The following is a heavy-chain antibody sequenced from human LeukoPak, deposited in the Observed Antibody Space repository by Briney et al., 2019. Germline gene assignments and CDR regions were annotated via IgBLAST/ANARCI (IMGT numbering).Heavy chain of an antibody. D-gene: IGHD5-24*01. CDR3: ARAYIVNTNGDNVYYYMDV. CDR2: IIPLFDSP. J-gene: IGHJ6*03. CDR1: GGTFTFGTAG. V-gene: IGHV1-69*06. Sequence: SVKVSCKASGGTFTFGTAGVTWVRQASGQRLEWLGGIIPLFDSPHYAPNFQGRLTITADRFSGVAYMDLSSLSSEDTAVYYCARAYIVNTNGDNVYYYMDVWGTGTTVTVSS.